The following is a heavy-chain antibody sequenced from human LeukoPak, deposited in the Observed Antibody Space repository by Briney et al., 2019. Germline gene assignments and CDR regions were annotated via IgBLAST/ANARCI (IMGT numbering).Heavy chain of an antibody. CDR2: ISSDGSNK. Sequence: PGGSLRLSCAASGFTFSDYAMYWVRQAPGKGLEWVTAISSDGSNKYYADSVKGRFTISRDNSKNTLYLQMNSLRAEDTAVYYCAKDLRGYYGDFTNWFDPWGQGTLVTVSS. CDR3: AKDLRGYYGDFTNWFDP. J-gene: IGHJ5*02. V-gene: IGHV3-30-3*01. CDR1: GFTFSDYA. D-gene: IGHD4-17*01.